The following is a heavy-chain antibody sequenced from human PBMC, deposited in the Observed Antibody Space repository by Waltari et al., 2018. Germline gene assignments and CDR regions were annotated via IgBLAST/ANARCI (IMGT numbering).Heavy chain of an antibody. CDR3: ARGGLMVQGVISGDAFDI. V-gene: IGHV1-69*13. Sequence: QVQLVQSGAEVKKPGSSVKVSCKASGGTFSSYAISWVRQAPGQGLEWMGGIIPIVGTANYAQKFQGRVTITADESTSTAYMELSSLRSEDTAVYYCARGGLMVQGVISGDAFDIWGQGTMVTVSS. D-gene: IGHD3-10*01. CDR1: GGTFSSYA. J-gene: IGHJ3*02. CDR2: IIPIVGTA.